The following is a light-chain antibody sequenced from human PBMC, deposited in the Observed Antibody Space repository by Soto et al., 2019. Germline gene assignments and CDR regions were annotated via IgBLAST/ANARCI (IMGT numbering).Light chain of an antibody. V-gene: IGKV2-30*01. Sequence: EVVMPQSQLSLPVTLGQPASIPCRSNKSFVYSDGNTFLSWFQQRPGQSPRRLIYKVSNRDSGVPDRFSGSGSGTDFTLKITRVEAEDVGVYYCMQGTHWPPIFGPGTKVDIK. CDR1: KSFVYSDGNTF. CDR3: MQGTHWPPI. CDR2: KVS. J-gene: IGKJ3*01.